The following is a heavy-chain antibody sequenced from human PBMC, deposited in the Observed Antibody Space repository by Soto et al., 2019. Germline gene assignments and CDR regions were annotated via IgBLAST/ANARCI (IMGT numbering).Heavy chain of an antibody. CDR1: GGSISSYY. V-gene: IGHV4-59*01. CDR3: ARARARRGVAGFDY. Sequence: SETLSLTCTVSGGSISSYYWSWIRQPPGKGLEWIGYIYYSGSTNYNPSLKSRVTISVDTSKNQFSLKLSSVTAADTAVYYCARARARRGVAGFDYWGQGTLVTVSS. CDR2: IYYSGST. D-gene: IGHD6-19*01. J-gene: IGHJ4*02.